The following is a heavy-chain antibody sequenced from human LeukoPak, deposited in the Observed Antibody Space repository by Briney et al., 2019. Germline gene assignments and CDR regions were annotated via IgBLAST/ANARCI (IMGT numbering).Heavy chain of an antibody. CDR3: AKGRGSGSYFGIDP. CDR1: GFTFSDYA. CDR2: INNNGVTT. V-gene: IGHV3-23*01. Sequence: GGSLRLSCAASGFTFSDYATSWVRQAPGKGLEWVSGINNNGVTTDYADSVKGRFTISRDNSKNTLYLQVNGLRAEDTAVYYCAKGRGSGSYFGIDPWGQGTLVTVSS. J-gene: IGHJ5*02. D-gene: IGHD3-10*01.